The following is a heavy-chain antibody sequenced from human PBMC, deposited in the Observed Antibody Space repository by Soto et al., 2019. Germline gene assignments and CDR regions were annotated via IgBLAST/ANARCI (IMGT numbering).Heavy chain of an antibody. CDR3: ARCIQQDYYYGMDV. V-gene: IGHV1-18*01. CDR1: GYTFYSHS. Sequence: QAQLVQSGAEVKKPGASVKVSCKASGYTFYSHSISWVRQAPGQGLELMGRISADNGNTKYAQKFRGRVTMATDTSTSTVYMELRNLRSDDTAVYYCARCIQQDYYYGMDVWGQGTTVTVSS. CDR2: ISADNGNT. D-gene: IGHD5-18*01. J-gene: IGHJ6*02.